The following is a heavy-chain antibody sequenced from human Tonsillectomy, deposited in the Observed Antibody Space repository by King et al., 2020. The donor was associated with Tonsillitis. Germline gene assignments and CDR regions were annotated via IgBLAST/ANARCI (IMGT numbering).Heavy chain of an antibody. CDR2: ISSSSSYI. CDR1: GFTFSSYS. CDR3: ARDMNADYDILTGYYGYYFDY. Sequence: QLVQSGGGLVKPGGSLRLSCAASGFTFSSYSMNWVRQAPGKGLEWVSSISSSSSYIYYADSVKGRFTISRDNAKNSLYLQMNSLRAEDTAVYYCARDMNADYDILTGYYGYYFDYWGQGTLVTVSS. D-gene: IGHD3-9*01. V-gene: IGHV3-21*01. J-gene: IGHJ4*02.